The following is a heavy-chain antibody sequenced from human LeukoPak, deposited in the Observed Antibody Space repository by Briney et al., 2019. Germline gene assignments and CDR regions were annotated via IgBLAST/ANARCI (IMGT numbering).Heavy chain of an antibody. Sequence: SQTLSLTCAISGDSFSTNSATWTWLRQSPSRGLEWLGRTYYRSKWYNDYAVSMKGRITINPDTSKNQFSLQLNSVTPEDTAVYYCARLVGASWFDSWGQGTLVTVSS. CDR2: TYYRSKWYN. J-gene: IGHJ5*01. D-gene: IGHD1-26*01. V-gene: IGHV6-1*01. CDR3: ARLVGASWFDS. CDR1: GDSFSTNSAT.